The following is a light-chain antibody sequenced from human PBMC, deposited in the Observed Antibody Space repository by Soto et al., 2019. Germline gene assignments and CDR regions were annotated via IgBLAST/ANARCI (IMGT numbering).Light chain of an antibody. CDR1: QSVSSN. J-gene: IGKJ1*01. Sequence: EIVMTQSPATLSVSPGERATLSCRASQSVSSNLAWYHQKPGQAPRLLIYGASTRATGIPARFSGSGSGTEFTLTISSLQSEDFAFYYCQQYNNWPRTFGQGTKVDIK. CDR3: QQYNNWPRT. V-gene: IGKV3-15*01. CDR2: GAS.